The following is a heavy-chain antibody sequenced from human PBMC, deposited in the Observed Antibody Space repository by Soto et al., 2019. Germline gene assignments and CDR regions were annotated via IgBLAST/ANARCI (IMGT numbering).Heavy chain of an antibody. V-gene: IGHV3-11*01. Sequence: QVHLVESGAGSVKPGGSLRLSCAASGFTFSDYYMSWLRQAPGKGLEWVSYISSSGSTIYYADSVKSRFAISRDNAMNSLYLQTNSLSAEDTAVYCCARDPGDYDNCCWYWGQGTLVTVSS. CDR1: GFTFSDYY. CDR3: ARDPGDYDNCCWY. J-gene: IGHJ4*02. D-gene: IGHD4-4*01. CDR2: ISSSGSTI.